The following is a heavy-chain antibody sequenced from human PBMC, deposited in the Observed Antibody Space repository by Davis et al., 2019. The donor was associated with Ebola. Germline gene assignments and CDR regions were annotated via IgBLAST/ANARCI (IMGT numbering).Heavy chain of an antibody. CDR1: GYNFTVYY. Sequence: GESLKISCQGSGYNFTVYYIHWVRQAPGQGLEWMGWINPNSGGTNYAQKFQGRVTMTRDTSIPTAYMELHRLRSGDTAVYYCARLGSSNWNDYWGQGTLVTVSS. J-gene: IGHJ4*02. CDR2: INPNSGGT. CDR3: ARLGSSNWNDY. V-gene: IGHV1-2*02. D-gene: IGHD1-1*01.